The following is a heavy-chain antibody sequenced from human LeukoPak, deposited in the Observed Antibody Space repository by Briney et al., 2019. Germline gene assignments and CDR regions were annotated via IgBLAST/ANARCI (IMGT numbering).Heavy chain of an antibody. CDR1: GGTFSSYA. CDR3: ARGTLQRITMVRGVLNYGMDV. CDR2: IIPILGIV. J-gene: IGHJ6*02. V-gene: IGHV1-69*04. Sequence: AASVKVSCKASGGTFSSYAISWVRQAPGQGLEWMGRIIPILGIVNYAQKFQGRVTITADKSTSTAYMELSSLRSEDTAVYYCARGTLQRITMVRGVLNYGMDVWGQGTTVTVSS. D-gene: IGHD3-10*01.